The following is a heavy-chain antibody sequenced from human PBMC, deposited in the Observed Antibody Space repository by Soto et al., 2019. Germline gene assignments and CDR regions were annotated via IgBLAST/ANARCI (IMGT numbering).Heavy chain of an antibody. J-gene: IGHJ4*02. D-gene: IGHD3-22*01. V-gene: IGHV1-69*06. CDR1: GGTFSSYA. CDR2: IIPIFGTA. CDR3: ARDSWDSSDEGDYFDY. Sequence: SVKVSCKASGGTFSSYAISWVRQAPGQGLEWMGGIIPIFGTANYAQKFQGRVTITADKSTSTAYMELSSLRSEDTAVYYCARDSWDSSDEGDYFDYWGQGTLVAVSS.